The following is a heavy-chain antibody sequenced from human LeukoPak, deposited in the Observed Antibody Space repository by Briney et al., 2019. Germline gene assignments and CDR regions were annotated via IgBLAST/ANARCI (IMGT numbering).Heavy chain of an antibody. CDR2: INHSGST. D-gene: IGHD6-13*01. CDR3: ARDKGRSRRGYWFDP. J-gene: IGHJ5*02. CDR1: GGSFSGYY. Sequence: PSETLSLTCAVYGGSFSGYYWSWIRQPPGKGLERIGEINHSGSTNYNPSLKSRVTISVDTSKNQFSLKLSSVTAADTAVYYCARDKGRSRRGYWFDPWGQGTLVTVSS. V-gene: IGHV4-34*01.